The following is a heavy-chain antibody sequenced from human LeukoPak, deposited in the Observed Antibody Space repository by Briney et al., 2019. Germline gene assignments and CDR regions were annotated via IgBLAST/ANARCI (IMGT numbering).Heavy chain of an antibody. V-gene: IGHV3-9*01. Sequence: GRSLRLSCAASGFTFDDYAMHWVRHAPGKGLEWVSGISWNSGSIGYADSVKGRFTISRDNSKNTLYLQMNSLRAEDTAVYYCAKDPTTDDYYFDYWGQGTLVTVSS. D-gene: IGHD1-26*01. CDR2: ISWNSGSI. J-gene: IGHJ4*02. CDR3: AKDPTTDDYYFDY. CDR1: GFTFDDYA.